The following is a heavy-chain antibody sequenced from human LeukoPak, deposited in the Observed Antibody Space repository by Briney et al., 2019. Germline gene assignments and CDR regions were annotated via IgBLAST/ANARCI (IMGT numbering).Heavy chain of an antibody. CDR2: INPNSGGT. CDR3: ARERIYYDSSGYYFGEFDY. D-gene: IGHD3-22*01. CDR1: GYTFTGYY. J-gene: IGHJ4*02. Sequence: ASVKVSCKASGYTFTGYYMHWVRQAPGQGLEWMGWINPNSGGTNYAQKFQGRVTMTRDTSISTAYMELSRLRSDDTAVYYCARERIYYDSSGYYFGEFDYWGQGTLVTVSS. V-gene: IGHV1-2*02.